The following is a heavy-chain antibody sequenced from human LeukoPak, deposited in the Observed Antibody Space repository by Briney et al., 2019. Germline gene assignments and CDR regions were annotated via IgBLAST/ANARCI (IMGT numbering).Heavy chain of an antibody. D-gene: IGHD2-21*02. CDR3: ARERKRTAHI. CDR1: GGSTSGGDYY. Sequence: SETLSLTCTVSGGSTSGGDYYWSWIRQPPGKGLEWIGYIYYSGSTYYNPSLKSRVTISVDTSKNQFSLKLSSVTAADTAVYYCARERKRTAHIWGQGTMVTVSS. V-gene: IGHV4-30-4*08. J-gene: IGHJ3*02. CDR2: IYYSGST.